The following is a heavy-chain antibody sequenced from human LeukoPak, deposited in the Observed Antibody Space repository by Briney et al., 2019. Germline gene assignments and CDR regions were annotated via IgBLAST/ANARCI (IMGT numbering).Heavy chain of an antibody. CDR3: ARSRDRYKIDY. V-gene: IGHV3-30*04. CDR2: ISYDGTNK. CDR1: GFTFSNSV. J-gene: IGHJ4*02. D-gene: IGHD5-24*01. Sequence: GGSLRLSCAASGFTFSNSVIHWVRQAPGKGLEWVALISYDGTNKNYADSVKGRFTISRDNSKNTLYLQMNSLRPEDTAVYYCARSRDRYKIDYWGQGTLVTVSS.